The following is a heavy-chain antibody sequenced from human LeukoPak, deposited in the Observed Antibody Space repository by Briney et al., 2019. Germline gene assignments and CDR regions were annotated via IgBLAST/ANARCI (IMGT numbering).Heavy chain of an antibody. J-gene: IGHJ5*02. CDR3: ARGRFGELLNWFDP. CDR1: GGSISRSNW. Sequence: SETLSLTCAVSGGSISRSNWWSWVRQPPGKGLEWIGEIYHSGSTNYNPSLKSRVTISVDKSKNQFSLKLSSVTAADTAVYYCARGRFGELLNWFDPWGQGTLVTVSS. CDR2: IYHSGST. D-gene: IGHD3-10*01. V-gene: IGHV4-4*02.